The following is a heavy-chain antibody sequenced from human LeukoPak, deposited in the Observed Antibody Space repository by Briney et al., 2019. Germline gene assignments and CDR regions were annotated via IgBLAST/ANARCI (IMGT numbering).Heavy chain of an antibody. J-gene: IGHJ5*02. CDR2: IYPTGST. D-gene: IGHD6-13*01. CDR3: VRAYSSSWYCHWFDP. V-gene: IGHV4-38-2*02. Sequence: SETLSLTCTVSGYSISSGYYWGWVRQPPGKGLEWIGNIYPTGSTYYNPSLKSRVTISVDTSKNQFSLKVSSVSAADTAIYYCVRAYSSSWYCHWFDPSGPGALVTVSS. CDR1: GYSISSGYY.